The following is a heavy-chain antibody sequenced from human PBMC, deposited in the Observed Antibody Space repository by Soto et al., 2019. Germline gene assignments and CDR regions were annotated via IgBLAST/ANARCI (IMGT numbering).Heavy chain of an antibody. Sequence: PSQTLSLTCAISGDSVSSNSAAWNWIRQSPSRGLEWLGRTYYRSKWCNDYAVSVKSRITINPDTSKNQFSLQLNSVTPEDTAVYFCARTLSSSAENWFDPWGQGTLVTVSS. D-gene: IGHD6-6*01. V-gene: IGHV6-1*01. J-gene: IGHJ5*02. CDR1: GDSVSSNSAA. CDR2: TYYRSKWCN. CDR3: ARTLSSSAENWFDP.